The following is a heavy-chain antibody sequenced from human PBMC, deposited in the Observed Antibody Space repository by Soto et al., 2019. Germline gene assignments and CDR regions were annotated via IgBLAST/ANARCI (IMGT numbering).Heavy chain of an antibody. CDR3: AKAGTHSYFDC. J-gene: IGHJ4*02. Sequence: PGGSLRLSCAASGFTFSSYAMNWVRLAPGKGLEWVSALSASGDNTYYADSVKGRFTISRDNSKNTLYLQMNSLRAEDTAVYYCAKAGTHSYFDCWGQGTLVTVS. V-gene: IGHV3-23*01. CDR2: LSASGDNT. D-gene: IGHD1-1*01. CDR1: GFTFSSYA.